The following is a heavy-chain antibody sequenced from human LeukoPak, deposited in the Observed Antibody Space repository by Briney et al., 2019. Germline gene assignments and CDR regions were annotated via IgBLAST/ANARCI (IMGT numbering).Heavy chain of an antibody. CDR1: GGSISSNNYY. Sequence: SETLSLTCTVSGGSISSNNYYWGWIRQPPGKGLEWIGSIYYGGYTYYNPSLKSRVTISVDTSKNQFSLKLSSVTAADTAIYYCQSRFLEWLLDYWAREPWSLSPQ. D-gene: IGHD3-3*01. CDR2: IYYGGYT. CDR3: QSRFLEWLLDY. J-gene: IGHJ4*02. V-gene: IGHV4-39*01.